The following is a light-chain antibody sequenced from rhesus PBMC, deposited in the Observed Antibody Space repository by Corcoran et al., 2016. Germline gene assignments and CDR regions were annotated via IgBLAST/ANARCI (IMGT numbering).Light chain of an antibody. CDR2: YAS. CDR1: QGISNY. Sequence: DIQMTQSPSSLSASVGDTVTITCRASQGISNYLAWYQQKPGKAPKPLIYYASNLESGVPSRFSGHGSGTDFTLPISCLQPEDFAIYYCQQHNSYPRTFGQGTKVEIK. CDR3: QQHNSYPRT. J-gene: IGKJ1*01. V-gene: IGKV1S14*01.